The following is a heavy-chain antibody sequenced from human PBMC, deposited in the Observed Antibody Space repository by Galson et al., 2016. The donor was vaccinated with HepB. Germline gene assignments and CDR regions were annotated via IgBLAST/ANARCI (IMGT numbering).Heavy chain of an antibody. Sequence: LRLSCAASGFRFDDHAMHWVRQAPGKGLEWVSGISWNSGRIGYGDSVQGRFTISRDDAKNSLFLQMNSLRADDTALYYCAKDRLGYDSGGYPVFDYWGQGTLVTVSS. V-gene: IGHV3-9*01. CDR1: GFRFDDHA. CDR3: AKDRLGYDSGGYPVFDY. J-gene: IGHJ4*02. D-gene: IGHD3-22*01. CDR2: ISWNSGRI.